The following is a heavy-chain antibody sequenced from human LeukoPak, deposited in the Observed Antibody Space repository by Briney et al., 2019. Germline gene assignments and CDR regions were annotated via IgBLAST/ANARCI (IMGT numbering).Heavy chain of an antibody. CDR1: GFTFSSYG. CDR3: AKDAVGATAYYFDY. Sequence: GGSLRLSYAASGFTFSSYGMHWVRQAPGKGLEWVAFIRYDGSNKYYADSVKGRFTISRDNSKNTLYLQINSLRADDTAVYYCAKDAVGATAYYFDYWGQGILVTVSS. D-gene: IGHD1-26*01. V-gene: IGHV3-30*02. CDR2: IRYDGSNK. J-gene: IGHJ4*02.